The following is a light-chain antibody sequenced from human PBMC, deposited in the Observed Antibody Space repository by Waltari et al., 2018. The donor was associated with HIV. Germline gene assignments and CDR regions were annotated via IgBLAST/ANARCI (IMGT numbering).Light chain of an antibody. J-gene: IGKJ1*01. CDR3: QQYGSSPSWT. V-gene: IGKV3-20*01. Sequence: DIVLTQSPGTLSLSPGERATLSCRASQSVSSTYLAWYQQKPGQALRLLIYSASRRASGIPDRFGGSGSGTDFTLTISRLEPEDFTVYYCQQYGSSPSWTFGQGTKVEIK. CDR2: SAS. CDR1: QSVSSTY.